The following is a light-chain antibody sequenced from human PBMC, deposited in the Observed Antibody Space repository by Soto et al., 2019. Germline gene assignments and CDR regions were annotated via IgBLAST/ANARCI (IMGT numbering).Light chain of an antibody. CDR1: QSVLYSSNNKNY. V-gene: IGKV4-1*01. CDR2: WAS. Sequence: DIVTTQSPDSLAVSLGERATINCKSSQSVLYSSNNKNYLAWYQQKPGQPPKLLIYWASTRESGVPDRFSGSGSGTDFTLTISSLQAEDVAVYYCQQYYSTPLFGQGTKLEIK. CDR3: QQYYSTPL. J-gene: IGKJ2*01.